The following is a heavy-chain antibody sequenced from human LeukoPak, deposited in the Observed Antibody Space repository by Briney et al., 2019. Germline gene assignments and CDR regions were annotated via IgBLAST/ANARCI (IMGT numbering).Heavy chain of an antibody. J-gene: IGHJ4*02. CDR1: GGSFSGYY. CDR3: ASLSSGWDRDY. Sequence: SETLSLTCAVYGGSFSGYYWGWIRQPPGKGLEWIGEINHSGSTNYNPSLKSRVTISVDTSKNQFSLKLSSVTAADTAVYYCASLSSGWDRDYWGQGTLVTASS. D-gene: IGHD6-19*01. CDR2: INHSGST. V-gene: IGHV4-34*01.